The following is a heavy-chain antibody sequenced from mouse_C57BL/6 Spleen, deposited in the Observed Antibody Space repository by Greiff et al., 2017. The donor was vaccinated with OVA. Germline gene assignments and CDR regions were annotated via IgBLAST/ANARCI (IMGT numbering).Heavy chain of an antibody. D-gene: IGHD2-4*01. CDR3: ARDYDGRYFDV. Sequence: QVQLQQPGAELVKPGASVKLSCKASGYTFTSYWMHWVKQRPGQGLEWIGMIHPNSGSTNYNEKFKSKATLTVDKSSSTAYMQLSSLTSEDSAVYYCARDYDGRYFDVWGTGTTVTVSS. CDR1: GYTFTSYW. CDR2: IHPNSGST. J-gene: IGHJ1*03. V-gene: IGHV1-64*01.